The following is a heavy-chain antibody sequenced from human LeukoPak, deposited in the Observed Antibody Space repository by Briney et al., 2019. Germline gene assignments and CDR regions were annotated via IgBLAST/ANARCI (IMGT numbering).Heavy chain of an antibody. D-gene: IGHD2-2*01. V-gene: IGHV3-30*09. CDR1: GFTFSSYT. Sequence: GGSLRLSCAASGFTFSSYTMDWVGQAPGKGLEGVAVISYDGSNKYYADSVKGRFAISRDNSNNPVYLQMNSLRAEDTAVYYCAKENGDLYEYCGFTSCPDNWFDPWGQGTLVTVSS. CDR3: AKENGDLYEYCGFTSCPDNWFDP. J-gene: IGHJ5*02. CDR2: ISYDGSNK.